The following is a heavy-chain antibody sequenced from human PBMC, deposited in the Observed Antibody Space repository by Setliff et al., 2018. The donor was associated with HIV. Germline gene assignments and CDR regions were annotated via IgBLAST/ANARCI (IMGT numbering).Heavy chain of an antibody. D-gene: IGHD3-9*01. V-gene: IGHV1-69*05. J-gene: IGHJ5*02. CDR1: GGTVSSYA. CDR3: ARGFEVESSGWFDP. Sequence: SVKVSCKASGGTVSSYAINWVRQAPGQGLEWMGGIIPIFGPANYAQKFQDRVTITTDESTSTAYMELSSLKSEDTAVYCCARGFEVESSGWFDPWGQGTLVTVSS. CDR2: IIPIFGPA.